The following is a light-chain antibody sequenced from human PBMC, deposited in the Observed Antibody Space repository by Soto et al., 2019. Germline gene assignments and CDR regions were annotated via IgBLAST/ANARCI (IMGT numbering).Light chain of an antibody. CDR1: QSIGDN. J-gene: IGKJ4*01. CDR3: QQYDSYPLT. Sequence: DIQMTQSPSSLSASVGDRVTITCRASQSIGDNLNWYQLKPGTAPNLLIYAASNLQSGVPSRFSGSGSGTEFTLTISSLQPEDFATYYCQQYDSYPLTFGGGTKVDIK. V-gene: IGKV1-39*01. CDR2: AAS.